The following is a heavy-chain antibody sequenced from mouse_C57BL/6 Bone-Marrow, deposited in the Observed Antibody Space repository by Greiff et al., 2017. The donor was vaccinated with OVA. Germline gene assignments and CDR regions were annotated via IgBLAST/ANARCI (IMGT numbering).Heavy chain of an antibody. CDR3: ARDGTTVVAKENAMDY. D-gene: IGHD1-1*01. CDR1: GYSFTGYF. Sequence: VQLKQSGPELVKPGDSVKISCKASGYSFTGYFMNWVMQSHGKSLEWIGRINPYNGDTFYNQKFKGKATLTVDKSSSTAHMELRSLTSEDSAVYYCARDGTTVVAKENAMDYWGQGTSVTVSS. CDR2: INPYNGDT. V-gene: IGHV1-20*01. J-gene: IGHJ4*01.